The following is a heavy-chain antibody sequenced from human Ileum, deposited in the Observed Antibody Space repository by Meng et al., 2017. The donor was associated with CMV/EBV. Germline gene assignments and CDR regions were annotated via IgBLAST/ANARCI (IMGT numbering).Heavy chain of an antibody. CDR2: ISYDGSNK. D-gene: IGHD3-3*01. CDR1: FTFSGYP. Sequence: FTFSGYPMHWVRQAPGKGLEWVAVISYDGSNKYYADSVKGRFTISRDNSKNTLYLQMNSLRAEDTAVYYCARDRIFGILTGFGGCDYWGQATLVTVSS. V-gene: IGHV3-30-3*01. CDR3: ARDRIFGILTGFGGCDY. J-gene: IGHJ4*02.